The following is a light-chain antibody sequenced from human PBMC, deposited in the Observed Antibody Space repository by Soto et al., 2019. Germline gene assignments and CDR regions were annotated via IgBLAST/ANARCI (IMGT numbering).Light chain of an antibody. Sequence: QSVLTQPASVSGSPGQSITISCTGTSSDVGGYNYVSWYQQHPGQAPKLLIYDVSNRPSGASNRFSGSKSGNTASLTISGLQAEDEADYYCSSYTGSTTLHYVFGTGTKLTVL. CDR3: SSYTGSTTLHYV. V-gene: IGLV2-14*01. CDR2: DVS. CDR1: SSDVGGYNY. J-gene: IGLJ1*01.